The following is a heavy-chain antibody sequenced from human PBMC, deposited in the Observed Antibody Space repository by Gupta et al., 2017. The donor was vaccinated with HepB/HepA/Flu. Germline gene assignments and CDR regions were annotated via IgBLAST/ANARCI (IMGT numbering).Heavy chain of an antibody. D-gene: IGHD2-21*02. CDR2: ISGSGGST. Sequence: EVQLLESGGGLVQPGGSLRLSCAASGFTFSSYAMRWVRQAPGKGLEWVSAISGSGGSTYYADSVKGRFTISRDNSKNTLYLQMNSLRAEDTAVYYCAKWRHGGNSRFDYWGQGTLVTVSS. V-gene: IGHV3-23*01. J-gene: IGHJ4*02. CDR3: AKWRHGGNSRFDY. CDR1: GFTFSSYA.